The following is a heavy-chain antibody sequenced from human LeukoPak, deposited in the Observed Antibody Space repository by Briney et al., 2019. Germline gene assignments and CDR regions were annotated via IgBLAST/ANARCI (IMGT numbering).Heavy chain of an antibody. J-gene: IGHJ4*02. CDR3: ARDSPLLLWFGELLGFRVEWSY. CDR1: GYTLTELS. Sequence: ASVKVSCKVSGYTLTELSMHWVRQAPGKGLEWMGGFDPEDGETIYAQKFQGRVTMTEDTSTDTAYMELNSLRSDDTAVYYCARDSPLLLWFGELLGFRVEWSYWGQGTLVTVSS. D-gene: IGHD3-10*01. CDR2: FDPEDGET. V-gene: IGHV1-24*01.